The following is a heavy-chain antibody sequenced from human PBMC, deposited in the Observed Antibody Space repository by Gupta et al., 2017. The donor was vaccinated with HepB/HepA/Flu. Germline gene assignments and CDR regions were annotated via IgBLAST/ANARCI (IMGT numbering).Heavy chain of an antibody. CDR1: GFTFSASA. V-gene: IGHV3-73*02. Sequence: EVQLVESGGGLVQPGASLKLSCAASGFTFSASAMHWVRQASGKGLEWVGRIRSKANSYATAYAASVKGRFTISRDDSKNTAYLQMNSLKTEDTAVYYCTGTSWGSRWYFDLWGRGTLVTVSS. CDR3: TGTSWGSRWYFDL. CDR2: IRSKANSYAT. D-gene: IGHD7-27*01. J-gene: IGHJ2*01.